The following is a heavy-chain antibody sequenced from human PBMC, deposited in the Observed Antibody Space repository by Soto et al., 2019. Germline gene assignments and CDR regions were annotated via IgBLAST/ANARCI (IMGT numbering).Heavy chain of an antibody. Sequence: GGSLRLSCAASGFTFSNYWMSWVRQAPGKGLEWVANIKQDGSEKDYVDSVKGRFTISRDNAKNSLYLQMNSLRAEDTAVYFCERESIAVAGDNYFDYWGQGTLVTVS. CDR1: GFTFSNYW. J-gene: IGHJ4*02. CDR2: IKQDGSEK. CDR3: ERESIAVAGDNYFDY. D-gene: IGHD6-19*01. V-gene: IGHV3-7*01.